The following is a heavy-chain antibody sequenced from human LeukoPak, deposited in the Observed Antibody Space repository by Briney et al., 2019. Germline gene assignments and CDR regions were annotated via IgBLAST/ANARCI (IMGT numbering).Heavy chain of an antibody. CDR3: AKDLVRGMVIYSDAFDI. CDR1: GFTFSSYG. D-gene: IGHD3-22*01. V-gene: IGHV3-23*01. J-gene: IGHJ3*02. CDR2: ISDSGGST. Sequence: GGSLRLSCAASGFTFSSYGMSWVRQAPGKGLEWVSAISDSGGSTYYADSVKGRFTISRDNTKNTLYLQMNSLRAEDTAVYYCAKDLVRGMVIYSDAFDIRGQGTMVTVSS.